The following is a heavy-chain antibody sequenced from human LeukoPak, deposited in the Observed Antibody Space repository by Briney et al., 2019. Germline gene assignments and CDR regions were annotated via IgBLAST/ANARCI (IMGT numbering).Heavy chain of an antibody. V-gene: IGHV3-23*01. J-gene: IGHJ2*01. D-gene: IGHD6-6*01. Sequence: GGSLRLSCTASGFTFGDYAMSWVRQAPGKGLEWVSVIGDSGGSTYYGDSVEGRFTISRDNSKNTLYLQMNSLRAEDTAVYYCAKGGIMQSSSPGLQYFDLWGRGTLVSVSS. CDR3: AKGGIMQSSSPGLQYFDL. CDR1: GFTFGDYA. CDR2: IGDSGGST.